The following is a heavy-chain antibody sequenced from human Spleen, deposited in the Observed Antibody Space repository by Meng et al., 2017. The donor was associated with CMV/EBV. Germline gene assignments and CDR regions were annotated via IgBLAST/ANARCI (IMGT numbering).Heavy chain of an antibody. CDR2: VSSSGSTI. J-gene: IGHJ3*02. Sequence: GESLKISCAASGFTFSDYYMSWIRQAPGKGLEWISYVSSSGSTIYYADSVKGRFTISRDNAKNSLYLQMNSLRAEDTAVYYCTRGPDTRGNNRSPFDMWGQGTMVTVSS. CDR1: GFTFSDYY. D-gene: IGHD3-10*01. CDR3: TRGPDTRGNNRSPFDM. V-gene: IGHV3-11*04.